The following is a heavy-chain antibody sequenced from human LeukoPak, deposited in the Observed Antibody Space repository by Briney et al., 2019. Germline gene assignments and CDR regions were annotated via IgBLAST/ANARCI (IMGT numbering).Heavy chain of an antibody. D-gene: IGHD6-13*01. CDR3: ARDTDSRPNWFDP. CDR1: GGTFSSYA. CDR2: IIPIFGTA. J-gene: IGHJ5*02. Sequence: SVKVSCKASGGTFSSYAISWVRQAPGQGLEWMGGIIPIFGTANYAQKFQGRVTITADESTSTAYMELSSLRSEDTAVYYCARDTDSRPNWFDPWGHGTLVTVSS. V-gene: IGHV1-69*01.